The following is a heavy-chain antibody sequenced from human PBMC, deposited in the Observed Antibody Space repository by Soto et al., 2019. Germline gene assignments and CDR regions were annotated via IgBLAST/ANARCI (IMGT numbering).Heavy chain of an antibody. CDR3: AKDLSNYDSSGYYRDY. J-gene: IGHJ4*02. CDR2: ISYDGSNK. V-gene: IGHV3-30*18. D-gene: IGHD3-22*01. CDR1: GFTFSSYG. Sequence: QVQLVESGGGVVQPGRSLRLSCAASGFTFSSYGMHWVRQAPGKGLEWVAVISYDGSNKYYADSVKGRFTISRDNSKNTMYRKMNSLRAEDTAVYYGAKDLSNYDSSGYYRDYWGKGTLAPASS.